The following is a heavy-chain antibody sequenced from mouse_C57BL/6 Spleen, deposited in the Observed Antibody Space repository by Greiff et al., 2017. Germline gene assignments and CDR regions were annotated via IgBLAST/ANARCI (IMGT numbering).Heavy chain of an antibody. V-gene: IGHV1-19*01. CDR2: INPYNGGT. Sequence: EVQLQQSGPVLVKPGASVKMSCKASGYTFTDYYMNWVKQSHGKSLEWIGVINPYNGGTSYNQKFKGKATLTVDKSSSTAYMELNSLTSEDSAVYYCARRGNYGSSYEFAYWGQGTLVTVSA. CDR1: GYTFTDYY. D-gene: IGHD1-1*01. J-gene: IGHJ3*01. CDR3: ARRGNYGSSYEFAY.